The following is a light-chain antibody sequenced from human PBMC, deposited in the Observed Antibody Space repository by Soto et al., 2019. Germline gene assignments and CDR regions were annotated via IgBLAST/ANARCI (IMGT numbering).Light chain of an antibody. J-gene: IGLJ2*01. CDR2: DVS. V-gene: IGLV2-14*01. CDR1: SSDVGGYNN. Sequence: QSALTQPASVSGSPGQSITISCTGTSSDVGGYNNVSWYQQHPGKAPKLMIYDVSNRPSGVSNRFSGSKSGNTASLTISGLQAEDEADYYCSSYTSSIAVVFGGGIKLTVL. CDR3: SSYTSSIAVV.